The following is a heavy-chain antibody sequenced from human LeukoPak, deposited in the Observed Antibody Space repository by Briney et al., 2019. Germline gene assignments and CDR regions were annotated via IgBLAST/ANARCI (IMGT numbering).Heavy chain of an antibody. CDR1: GFTFSSYA. CDR2: ISGSGGST. Sequence: GGSLRLSCAASGFTFSSYALSWVRQAPGKGLEWVSAISGSGGSTYYADSVKGRFTISRDNSKNTLYLQMNSLRAEDTAVYYCAKDRVAAAYPYYFDYWGQGTLVTVSS. CDR3: AKDRVAAAYPYYFDY. V-gene: IGHV3-23*01. J-gene: IGHJ4*02. D-gene: IGHD6-13*01.